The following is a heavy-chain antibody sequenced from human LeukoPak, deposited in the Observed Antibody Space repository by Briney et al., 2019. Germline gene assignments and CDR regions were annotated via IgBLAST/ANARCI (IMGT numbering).Heavy chain of an antibody. CDR2: INHSGST. Sequence: SETLSLTCAVYGGSFSGYYWSWIRQPPGEGLEWIGEINHSGSTNYNPSLKSRVTISVDTSKNQFSLKLSSVTAADTAVYYCARVSEYDFWSGYPRRVWFDPWGQGTLVTVSS. CDR1: GGSFSGYY. D-gene: IGHD3-3*01. J-gene: IGHJ5*02. CDR3: ARVSEYDFWSGYPRRVWFDP. V-gene: IGHV4-34*01.